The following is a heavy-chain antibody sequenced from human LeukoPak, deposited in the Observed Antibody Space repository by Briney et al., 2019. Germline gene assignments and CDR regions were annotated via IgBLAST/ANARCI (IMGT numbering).Heavy chain of an antibody. J-gene: IGHJ4*02. CDR1: GFTIDDRA. CDR2: ISWNSGSI. V-gene: IGHV3-9*01. Sequence: GRSLRLSCAASGFTIDDRAMHWVRHAPGKGLEWVSGISWNSGSIGYADSVKGRFIISRDNAKNSLYLQMNSLRIEDTALYYCTRDLDGDSMGNFDYWGQGTLVTVSS. D-gene: IGHD4-17*01. CDR3: TRDLDGDSMGNFDY.